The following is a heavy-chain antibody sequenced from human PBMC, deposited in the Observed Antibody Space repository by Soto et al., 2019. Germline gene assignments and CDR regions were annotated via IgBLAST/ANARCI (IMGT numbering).Heavy chain of an antibody. D-gene: IGHD3-10*01. Sequence: GGSLRLSCAASGLIFSDYKMNWVRQAPGKGLEWVSSISSSSSFINYGESMKGRFTVSRDNAENSLFLQMNSLRAEDTAVYYCAKERLGRGVDYWGQGTLVTVSS. V-gene: IGHV3-21*01. CDR3: AKERLGRGVDY. CDR2: ISSSSSFI. CDR1: GLIFSDYK. J-gene: IGHJ4*02.